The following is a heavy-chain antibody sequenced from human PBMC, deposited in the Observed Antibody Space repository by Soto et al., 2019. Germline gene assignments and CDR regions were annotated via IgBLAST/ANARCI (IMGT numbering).Heavy chain of an antibody. CDR2: INPNSGGT. V-gene: IGHV1-2*02. J-gene: IGHJ6*02. CDR1: GYTFTGYY. CDR3: ARVHRRITIFGVVSSDYYYYGMDV. D-gene: IGHD3-3*01. Sequence: ASVKVSCKASGYTFTGYYMHWVRQAPGQGLEWMGWINPNSGGTNYAQKFQGRATMTRDTSISTAYMELSRLRSDDTAVYYCARVHRRITIFGVVSSDYYYYGMDVWGQGTTVTVSS.